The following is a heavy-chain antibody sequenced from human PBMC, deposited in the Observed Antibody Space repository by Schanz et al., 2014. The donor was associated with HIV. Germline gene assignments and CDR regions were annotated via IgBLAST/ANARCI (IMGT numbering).Heavy chain of an antibody. J-gene: IGHJ6*02. CDR3: AKDRNYYDSRYRGKGNYYYYYGMDV. Sequence: EHLLESGGDLIQPGGSLRLSCAASGFTFSTYGMHWVRQAPGKGLEWVAVISYDGRNKYYADSVKGRFTISRDNSKNTLYLQLKSLRAEDRAVYYCAKDRNYYDSRYRGKGNYYYYYGMDVWGQGTTVTVSS. D-gene: IGHD3-22*01. CDR1: GFTFSTYG. V-gene: IGHV3-30*18. CDR2: ISYDGRNK.